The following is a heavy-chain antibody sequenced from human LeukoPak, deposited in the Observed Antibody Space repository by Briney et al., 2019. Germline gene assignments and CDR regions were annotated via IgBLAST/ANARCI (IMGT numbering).Heavy chain of an antibody. J-gene: IGHJ4*02. Sequence: GGSLRLSCAASGFTFSTSWMSWVRQAPGIGLEWVANIKQDGSEKYYVDSVKGRFIFSRDNPKNTLYLQMNSLRAEDTAVYYCVRDVWGDRDSYFDYWGQGTLVTVSS. V-gene: IGHV3-7*05. CDR3: VRDVWGDRDSYFDY. CDR1: GFTFSTSW. CDR2: IKQDGSEK. D-gene: IGHD3-16*01.